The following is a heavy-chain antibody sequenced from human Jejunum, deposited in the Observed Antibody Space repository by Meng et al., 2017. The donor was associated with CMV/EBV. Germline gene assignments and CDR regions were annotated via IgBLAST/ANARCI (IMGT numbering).Heavy chain of an antibody. V-gene: IGHV3-23*01. CDR3: AKDRMGPRVTTLLDD. J-gene: IGHJ4*02. D-gene: IGHD4-11*01. CDR1: TFATHA. CDR2: IIGSGAKT. Sequence: TFATHAMNWVRQAPGKGLEWVSSIIGSGAKTYYADSVKGRFTVSRDNSQSTLYLQMNSLRAEDTALYYCAKDRMGPRVTTLLDDWGQGTQVTVSS.